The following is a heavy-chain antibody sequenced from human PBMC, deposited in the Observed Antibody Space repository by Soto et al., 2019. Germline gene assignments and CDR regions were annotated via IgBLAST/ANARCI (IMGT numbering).Heavy chain of an antibody. CDR1: GGSISSSSYY. V-gene: IGHV4-39*01. CDR2: IYYSGST. J-gene: IGHJ5*02. Sequence: LSLTCTVSGGSISSSSYYWGWIRQPPGKGLEWIGSIYYSGSTYYNPSLKSRVTISVDTSKNQFSLKLSSVTAADTAVYYCARQQTSGWFDPWGQGTLVTVSS. CDR3: ARQQTSGWFDP.